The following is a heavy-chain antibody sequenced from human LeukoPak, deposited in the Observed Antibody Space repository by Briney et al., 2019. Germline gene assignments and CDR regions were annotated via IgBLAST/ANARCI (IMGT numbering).Heavy chain of an antibody. V-gene: IGHV4-61*02. J-gene: IGHJ3*02. D-gene: IGHD3-3*01. CDR1: GGSISSGSYY. Sequence: PSQTLSLTCTVSGGSISSGSYYWSWIRQPAGKGLEWIGRIYTSGSTNYNPSLKSRVTISVDTSKNQFSLKLSSVTAADTAVYYCARAGPVLRFFYAFDIWGQGTMVTVSS. CDR2: IYTSGST. CDR3: ARAGPVLRFFYAFDI.